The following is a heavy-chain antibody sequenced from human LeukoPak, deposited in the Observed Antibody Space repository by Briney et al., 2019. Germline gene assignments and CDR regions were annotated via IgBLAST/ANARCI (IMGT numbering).Heavy chain of an antibody. CDR3: ARGHDYSNSNWFDP. D-gene: IGHD4-11*01. CDR1: GGSISSYY. Sequence: SETLSLTCTVSGGSISSYYWSWIRQPPGKGLEWIGYIYYSGSTNYNPSLKSRVTISVDTSKNQFSLKLSSVTAADTAVYYCARGHDYSNSNWFDPWGQGTLVTVSS. V-gene: IGHV4-59*08. J-gene: IGHJ5*02. CDR2: IYYSGST.